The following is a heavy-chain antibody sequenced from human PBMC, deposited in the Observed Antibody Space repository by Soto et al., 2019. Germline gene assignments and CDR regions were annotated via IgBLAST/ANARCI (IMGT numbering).Heavy chain of an antibody. V-gene: IGHV4-31*03. D-gene: IGHD2-2*01. Sequence: LTLTCTVSGDSISGGASFWSWIRQPPGKGLEWIANVYYSGSSYYNPSLKSRLTISVDTTKNQFSLQLKSMTAADTAVYYCAKLSCTSSTCYFPGWFDPWGQGTLVTVSS. CDR2: VYYSGSS. CDR3: AKLSCTSSTCYFPGWFDP. J-gene: IGHJ5*02. CDR1: GDSISGGASF.